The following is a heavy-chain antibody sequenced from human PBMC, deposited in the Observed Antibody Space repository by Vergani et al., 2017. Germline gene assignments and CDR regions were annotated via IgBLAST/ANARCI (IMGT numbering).Heavy chain of an antibody. D-gene: IGHD3-16*01. Sequence: QVQLQESGPGLVKPSETLSLTCTVSGYSISSGYYWGWIRQPPGKGLEWIGSIYHGESTYYNPSLKRRVTISVDTYKNQFYLKLSPVTAADTAVYYCARDSGGSVWGSYEAWFDPWGQGTLVTVSS. CDR1: GYSISSGYY. V-gene: IGHV4-38-2*02. CDR2: IYHGEST. J-gene: IGHJ5*02. CDR3: ARDSGGSVWGSYEAWFDP.